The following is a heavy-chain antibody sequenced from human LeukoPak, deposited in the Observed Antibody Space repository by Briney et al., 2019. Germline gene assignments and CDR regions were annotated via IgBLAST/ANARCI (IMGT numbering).Heavy chain of an antibody. D-gene: IGHD3-10*01. V-gene: IGHV4-39*01. J-gene: IGHJ4*02. Sequence: PSETLSLTCTVSGGSISSYYWSWIRQPPGKGLEWIGSIYYSGSTYYNPSLKSRVTISVDTSKNQFSLKLSSVTAADTAVYYCARHGYYYGFDYWGQGTLVTVSS. CDR2: IYYSGST. CDR3: ARHGYYYGFDY. CDR1: GGSISSYY.